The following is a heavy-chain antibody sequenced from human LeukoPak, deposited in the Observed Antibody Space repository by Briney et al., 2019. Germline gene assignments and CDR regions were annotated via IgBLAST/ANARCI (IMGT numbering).Heavy chain of an antibody. V-gene: IGHV1-69*05. J-gene: IGHJ4*02. CDR1: GGTFSSYA. D-gene: IGHD2-2*01. CDR3: ARGYCSSTSCYEAGYFDY. Sequence: GASVKVSCKASGGTFSSYAISWVRQAPGQGLEWMGRIIPIFGTANYAQKFQGRVTITTDESTSTAYMELSSLRSEDTAVYYCARGYCSSTSCYEAGYFDYWGQGTLVTVSS. CDR2: IIPIFGTA.